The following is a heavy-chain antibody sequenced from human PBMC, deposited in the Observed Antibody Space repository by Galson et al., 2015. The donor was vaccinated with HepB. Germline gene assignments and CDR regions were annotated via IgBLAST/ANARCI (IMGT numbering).Heavy chain of an antibody. CDR3: ARDGDSGSYYTELDY. CDR2: ISYDGSNN. J-gene: IGHJ4*02. V-gene: IGHV3-30-3*01. CDR1: GFTFSSYA. Sequence: LRLSCAASGFTFSSYAMHWVRQAPGKGLEWVAVISYDGSNNYYADSVKGRFTISRDNSKNTLYLQMNSLRAEDTAVYYCARDGDSGSYYTELDYWGQGTLVTVSS. D-gene: IGHD1-26*01.